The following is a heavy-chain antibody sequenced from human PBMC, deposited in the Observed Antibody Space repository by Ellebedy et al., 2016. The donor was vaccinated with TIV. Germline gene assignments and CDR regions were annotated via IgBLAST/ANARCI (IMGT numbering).Heavy chain of an antibody. CDR1: DFILNNAW. J-gene: IGHJ3*02. Sequence: GESLKISXAVSDFILNNAWMNWVRQAPGKGLEWVGRIKSKADGGTIDYVAPVKGRFTISRDEAKTTLSLLMNSLKTEDSGVYYCTAGWPHFDAFDMWGQGTLVTVSS. CDR3: TAGWPHFDAFDM. V-gene: IGHV3-15*07. CDR2: IKSKADGGTI. D-gene: IGHD3-3*02.